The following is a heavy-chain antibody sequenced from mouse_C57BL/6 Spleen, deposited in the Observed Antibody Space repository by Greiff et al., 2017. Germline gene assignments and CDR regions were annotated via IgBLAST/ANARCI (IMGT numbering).Heavy chain of an antibody. CDR1: GYSITSGYY. J-gene: IGHJ2*01. Sequence: EVKLQESGPGLVKPSQSLSLTCSVTGYSITSGYYWNWIRQFPGNKLEWMGYISYDGSNNYNPSLKNRISITRDTSKNQFFLKLNSVTTEDTATYYCARGIYDYEGYFDYWGQGTTLTVSS. D-gene: IGHD2-4*01. CDR2: ISYDGSN. V-gene: IGHV3-6*01. CDR3: ARGIYDYEGYFDY.